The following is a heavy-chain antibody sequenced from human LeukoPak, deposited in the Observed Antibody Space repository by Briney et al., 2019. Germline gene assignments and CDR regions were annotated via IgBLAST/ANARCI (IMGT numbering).Heavy chain of an antibody. J-gene: IGHJ4*02. CDR3: AKATGNSAYYALDC. CDR2: ISDSASGT. Sequence: PGGSLRLSCAASGFTFSSYAMSWVRQAPGKGLEWVSFISDSASGTYYTDSVKGRFTISRDNSKNTLCLQMNSPRAEDTAVYYCAKATGNSAYYALDCWGQGTLVTVSS. D-gene: IGHD3-22*01. CDR1: GFTFSSYA. V-gene: IGHV3-23*01.